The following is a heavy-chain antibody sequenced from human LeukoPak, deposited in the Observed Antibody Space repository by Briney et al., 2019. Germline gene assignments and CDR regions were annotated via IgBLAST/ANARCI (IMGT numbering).Heavy chain of an antibody. Sequence: SETLSLTCTASGGSISSYYWSWIRQPPGKGLEWIGYIYYSGSTNYNPSLKSRVTISVDTSKNQFSLKLSSVTAADTAVYYCARHATPYYDSSGPASFDPWGQGTLVTVSS. D-gene: IGHD3-22*01. CDR3: ARHATPYYDSSGPASFDP. CDR1: GGSISSYY. J-gene: IGHJ5*02. V-gene: IGHV4-59*08. CDR2: IYYSGST.